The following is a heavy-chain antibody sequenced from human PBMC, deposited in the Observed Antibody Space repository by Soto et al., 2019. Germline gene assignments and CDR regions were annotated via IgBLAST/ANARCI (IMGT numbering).Heavy chain of an antibody. CDR3: ARNPRRAARFDY. Sequence: QVQLQESGPGLVKPSQTLSLICTVSGDSISSGSYYWSWIRQHPGKGLEWIGYIYFRGNTYYIPSLKSRATISVDTSKNQFSLKLTSVIAADTGVYFCARNPRRAARFDYWGQGILVTVSS. CDR1: GDSISSGSYY. CDR2: IYFRGNT. D-gene: IGHD6-25*01. V-gene: IGHV4-31*03. J-gene: IGHJ4*02.